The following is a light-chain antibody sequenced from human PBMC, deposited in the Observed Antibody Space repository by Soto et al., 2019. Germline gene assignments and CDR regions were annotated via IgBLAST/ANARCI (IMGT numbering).Light chain of an antibody. Sequence: QSVLTQPRSVSGSPGQSVTISCTGTSSDVGGYNYVSWYQQHPGKVPKLMIFDVSKRPSGVPDRFSGSKSGNTASLTISGLQAEDEADYHCCPYAGSYILIFGGGTKLTV. V-gene: IGLV2-11*01. CDR3: CPYAGSYILI. CDR1: SSDVGGYNY. CDR2: DVS. J-gene: IGLJ2*01.